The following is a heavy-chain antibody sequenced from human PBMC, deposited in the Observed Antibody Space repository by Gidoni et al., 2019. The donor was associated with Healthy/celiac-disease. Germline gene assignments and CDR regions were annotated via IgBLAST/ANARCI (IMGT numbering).Heavy chain of an antibody. CDR2: ISYDGSNK. V-gene: IGHV3-30-3*01. CDR1: GFTFSSYA. D-gene: IGHD6-13*01. Sequence: QVQLVESGGGVVQPGRSLRLSCAASGFTFSSYAMHWVRQAPGKGLEWVAVISYDGSNKYYADSVKGRFTISRDNSKNTLYLQMNSLRAEDTAVYYCARDGRSRNIDYWGQGTLVTVSS. J-gene: IGHJ4*02. CDR3: ARDGRSRNIDY.